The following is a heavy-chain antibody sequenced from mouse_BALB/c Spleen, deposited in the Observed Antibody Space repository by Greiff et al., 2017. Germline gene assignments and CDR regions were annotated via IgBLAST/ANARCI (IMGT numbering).Heavy chain of an antibody. D-gene: IGHD2-14*01. CDR3: ARGGYDAYAMDY. Sequence: VQLQQSGPELGKPGASVKISCKASGYSFTGYNMYWVKQSHRKSLEWIGYIDPYNGGTSYNQKSKGKATLTVDKSSSTAYMHLNSLTSEDSAIYYCARGGYDAYAMDYWGQGTSVTVSS. J-gene: IGHJ4*01. V-gene: IGHV1S135*01. CDR2: IDPYNGGT. CDR1: GYSFTGYN.